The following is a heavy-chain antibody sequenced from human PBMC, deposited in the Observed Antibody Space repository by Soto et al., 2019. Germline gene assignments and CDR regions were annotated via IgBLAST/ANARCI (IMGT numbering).Heavy chain of an antibody. Sequence: GGSLRLSCATSGFTFTNYAMTWVRQAPGKGLEWVSGISGSGGITYYADSVKGRFTISRDNSRDTVYLQMNSLRADDTAVYYCARGRGVAGRPYYYYGMDVWGQGTTVTVSS. CDR2: ISGSGGIT. V-gene: IGHV3-23*01. J-gene: IGHJ6*02. D-gene: IGHD6-19*01. CDR1: GFTFTNYA. CDR3: ARGRGVAGRPYYYYGMDV.